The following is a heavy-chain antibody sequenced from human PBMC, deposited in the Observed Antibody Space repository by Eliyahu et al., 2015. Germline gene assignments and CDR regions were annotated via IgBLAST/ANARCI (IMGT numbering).Heavy chain of an antibody. J-gene: IGHJ6*03. CDR3: ARLRIDGPNAPYYYYMDV. Sequence: QVQLHESGPGLVKPSQTLSLTCXVSGGSISSXSYXWSWIGRPAGKGLEYIGRVYTSGSTNYNPXLKSRVIISVDTSKNQFFLKLTSVTAADTAVYYCARLRIDGPNAPYYYYMDVWGKGTTVTVSS. D-gene: IGHD2-2*01. CDR1: GGSISSXSYX. V-gene: IGHV4-61*02. CDR2: VYTSGST.